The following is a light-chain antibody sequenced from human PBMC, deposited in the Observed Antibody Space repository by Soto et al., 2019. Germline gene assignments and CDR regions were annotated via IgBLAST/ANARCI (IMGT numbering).Light chain of an antibody. CDR2: EGS. CDR3: CSYAGSSYV. J-gene: IGLJ1*01. CDR1: SSDVGSYNL. V-gene: IGLV2-23*01. Sequence: QSALTQPASVSGSPGQSITISCTGTSSDVGSYNLVSWYQQYPGKAPKLMIYEGSKRPSGVSNRFSGSKSGNTASLTISGLEAEDEAEYDCCSYAGSSYVFGTETKVTVL.